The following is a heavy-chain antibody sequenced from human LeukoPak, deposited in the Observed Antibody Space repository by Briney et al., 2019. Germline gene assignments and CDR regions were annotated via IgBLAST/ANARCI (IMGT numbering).Heavy chain of an antibody. V-gene: IGHV4-34*01. CDR1: GGSISSYY. D-gene: IGHD3-10*01. CDR2: INHSGST. J-gene: IGHJ4*02. Sequence: SETLSLTCTVSGGSISSYYWSWIRQPPGKGLEWIGEINHSGSTNYNPSLKSRVTISVDTSKNQFSLKLSSVTAADTAVYYCARSNYYGSGSYYWGQGTLVTVSS. CDR3: ARSNYYGSGSYY.